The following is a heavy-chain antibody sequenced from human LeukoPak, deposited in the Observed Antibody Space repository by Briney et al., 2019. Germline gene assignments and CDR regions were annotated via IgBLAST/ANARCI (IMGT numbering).Heavy chain of an antibody. D-gene: IGHD1-26*01. V-gene: IGHV3-21*01. CDR1: GFTFYSYA. CDR2: ISTSSRFI. Sequence: PGGSLRLSCAASGFTFYSYAMSWVRQAPGKGLEWVSSISTSSRFIHYADSVKGRFTISRDDANNVVYLQMSSLRVEDTALYYCARGLWELLNWGQGTLVTVSS. J-gene: IGHJ4*02. CDR3: ARGLWELLN.